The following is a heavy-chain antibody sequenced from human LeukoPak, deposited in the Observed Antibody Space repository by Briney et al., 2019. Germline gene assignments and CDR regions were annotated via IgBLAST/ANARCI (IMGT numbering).Heavy chain of an antibody. V-gene: IGHV5-10-1*01. Sequence: GESLEISCKGSGYSFTNYWICWVRQMPGKGLEWMGRIDPSDSYTKYSPSFEGHVTISVDKSISTAFLQWSSLKASDSAMYYCATGASKVTTDFANYWGQGSQVAVSS. D-gene: IGHD4-17*01. CDR3: ATGASKVTTDFANY. CDR1: GYSFTNYW. J-gene: IGHJ4*02. CDR2: IDPSDSYT.